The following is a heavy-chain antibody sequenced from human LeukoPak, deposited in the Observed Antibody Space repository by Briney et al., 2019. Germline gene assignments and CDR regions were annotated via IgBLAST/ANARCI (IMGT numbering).Heavy chain of an antibody. CDR2: IRSKAYGGTT. CDR3: TRDWAVTTSDY. V-gene: IGHV3-49*03. D-gene: IGHD4-11*01. Sequence: GRSLRLSCTASGFTFGDYAMSWFRQAPGKGLEWVGFIRSKAYGGTTEYAASVEGRFTISRDDSKSIAYLQMNSLKTEDTAVYYCTRDWAVTTSDYWGQGTLVTVSS. CDR1: GFTFGDYA. J-gene: IGHJ4*02.